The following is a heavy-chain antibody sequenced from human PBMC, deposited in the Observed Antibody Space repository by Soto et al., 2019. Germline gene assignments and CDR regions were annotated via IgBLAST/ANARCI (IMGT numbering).Heavy chain of an antibody. J-gene: IGHJ6*02. Sequence: GGSLRLSCAASGFTFSSYSMNWVRQAPGKGLEWVSSISSSSSYIYYADSVKGRFTISRDNAKNSLYLQMNSLRAEDTAVYYCARGFGYCSSTSCYVPNYYYYYGMDVWGQGTTVTVSS. CDR1: GFTFSSYS. V-gene: IGHV3-21*01. CDR2: ISSSSSYI. CDR3: ARGFGYCSSTSCYVPNYYYYYGMDV. D-gene: IGHD2-2*01.